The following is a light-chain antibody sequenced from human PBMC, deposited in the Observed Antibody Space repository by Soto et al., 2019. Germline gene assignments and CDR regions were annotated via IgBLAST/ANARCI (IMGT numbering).Light chain of an antibody. CDR2: DVS. V-gene: IGLV2-14*03. CDR3: SSYTSSTTQV. CDR1: SSDVGGHDY. J-gene: IGLJ1*01. Sequence: QSALTQPASVSGSPGQSITISCTGTSSDVGGHDYVSWYQQHPGKAPQLMIYDVSYRPSGVSNRFSGSKSGNTASLTISGLQAEYEADYYCSSYTSSTTQVFGTGTKLTVL.